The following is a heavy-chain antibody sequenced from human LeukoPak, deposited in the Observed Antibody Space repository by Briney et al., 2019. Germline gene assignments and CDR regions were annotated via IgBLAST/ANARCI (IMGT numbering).Heavy chain of an antibody. CDR1: GYSFTTYW. D-gene: IGHD6-19*01. CDR3: ARHKYSPWLDPVASYYGMDV. Sequence: GESLKISCKGSGYSFTTYWIGWVRQMPGKGLEWMGIIYPGDSDIRYSPSFQGQVTISADKSINTAYLQWSSLKASDTAMYYCARHKYSPWLDPVASYYGMDVWGQGTTVTVSS. V-gene: IGHV5-51*01. J-gene: IGHJ6*02. CDR2: IYPGDSDI.